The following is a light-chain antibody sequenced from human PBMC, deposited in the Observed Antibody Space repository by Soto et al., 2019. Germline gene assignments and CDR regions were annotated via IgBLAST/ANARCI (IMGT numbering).Light chain of an antibody. V-gene: IGKV3-20*01. Sequence: EIVLTQSPGTLSLSPGERATLSCRASQSVSSSYLAWYQQKPGQAPRLLIYGASSRATGIPDRFSGSGSGTDFTLTISRREPEDLAVYYCQRYDSSLGLTFGGGTKVEIK. CDR3: QRYDSSLGLT. CDR1: QSVSSSY. CDR2: GAS. J-gene: IGKJ4*01.